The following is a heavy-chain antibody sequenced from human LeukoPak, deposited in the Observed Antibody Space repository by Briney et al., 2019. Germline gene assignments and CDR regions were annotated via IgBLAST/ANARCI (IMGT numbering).Heavy chain of an antibody. D-gene: IGHD3-3*01. J-gene: IGHJ6*02. CDR3: ARGGYDLWSEYHYNLDV. CDR1: GFIVRSNY. Sequence: GGSLRLSCAASGFIVRSNYMSWGRQAPGKGLEWVSDVYSDGSTYYTDSVKGRFTISRDNSKNTLYLEMNSLRAEDTAVYYCARGGYDLWSEYHYNLDVWGQGTTVTVSS. V-gene: IGHV3-66*01. CDR2: VYSDGST.